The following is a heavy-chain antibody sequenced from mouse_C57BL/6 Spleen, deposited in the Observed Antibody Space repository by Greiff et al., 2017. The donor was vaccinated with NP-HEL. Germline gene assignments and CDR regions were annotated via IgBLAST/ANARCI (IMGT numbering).Heavy chain of an antibody. D-gene: IGHD2-4*01. CDR3: AAYYDYDVDY. CDR1: GYTFTDYY. V-gene: IGHV1-26*01. Sequence: VQLQQSGPELVKPGASVKISCKASGYTFTDYYMNWVKQSHGKSLEWIGDINPNNGGTSYNQKFKGKATLTVDKSSSTDYMELRSLTSEDSAVYYCAAYYDYDVDYWGQGTTLTVSS. CDR2: INPNNGGT. J-gene: IGHJ2*01.